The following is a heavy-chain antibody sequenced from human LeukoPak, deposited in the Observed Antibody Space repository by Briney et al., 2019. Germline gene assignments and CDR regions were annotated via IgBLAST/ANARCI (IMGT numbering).Heavy chain of an antibody. CDR1: GFTFSSFA. V-gene: IGHV3-64D*06. D-gene: IGHD6-19*01. Sequence: PGGSLRLSCAASGFTFSSFAMHWVRQAPGKGLEYLSAIYSDGSRTYYADSVKGRFTISRDNSKNTLCFEMSSLRVEDTAVYYCVKSPGSGWPVWGQGTLLTVSS. CDR3: VKSPGSGWPV. CDR2: IYSDGSRT. J-gene: IGHJ4*02.